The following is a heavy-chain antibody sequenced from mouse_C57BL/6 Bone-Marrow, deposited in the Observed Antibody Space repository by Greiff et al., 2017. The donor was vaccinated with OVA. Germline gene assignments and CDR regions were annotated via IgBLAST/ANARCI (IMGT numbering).Heavy chain of an antibody. CDR3: ARHEEKGTAQATFYAMDY. J-gene: IGHJ4*01. Sequence: VQLVESGAELVKPGASVKLSCKASGYTFTEYTIHWVKQRSGQGLEWIGWFYPGSGSIKYNEKFKDKATLTADKSSSTVYMELSRLTSEDSAGYFCARHEEKGTAQATFYAMDYWGQGTSVTVSS. CDR2: FYPGSGSI. CDR1: GYTFTEYT. V-gene: IGHV1-62-2*01. D-gene: IGHD3-2*02.